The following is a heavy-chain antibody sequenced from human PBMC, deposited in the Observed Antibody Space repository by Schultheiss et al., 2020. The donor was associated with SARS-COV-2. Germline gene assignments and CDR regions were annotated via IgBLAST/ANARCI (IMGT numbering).Heavy chain of an antibody. CDR3: ARPLTGGQFKSHTWFDP. Sequence: GGSLRLSCAVSGFTVTSNYMSWVRQAPGKGLEWVSMIYGGGSTSYADSVKGRFTISRDNARNTVYLQMHSLRAEDTAIYYCARPLTGGQFKSHTWFDPWGQGTQVTVSS. CDR1: GFTVTSNY. V-gene: IGHV3-53*01. J-gene: IGHJ5*02. D-gene: IGHD1-26*01. CDR2: IYGGGST.